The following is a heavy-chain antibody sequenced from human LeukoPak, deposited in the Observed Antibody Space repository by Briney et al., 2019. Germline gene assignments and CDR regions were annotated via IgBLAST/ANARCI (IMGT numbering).Heavy chain of an antibody. CDR2: IYYSGST. Sequence: PSETLALTCTVSGGSISSDYWSWIRQPPGKGLEWIGYIYYSGSTNYNPSLKSRVTISVDTSKNQFSLKLSSVTAADTAVYYCARIGFRYDSSGYQHNWFDPWGQGTLVTVSS. V-gene: IGHV4-59*01. CDR1: GGSISSDY. J-gene: IGHJ5*02. D-gene: IGHD3-22*01. CDR3: ARIGFRYDSSGYQHNWFDP.